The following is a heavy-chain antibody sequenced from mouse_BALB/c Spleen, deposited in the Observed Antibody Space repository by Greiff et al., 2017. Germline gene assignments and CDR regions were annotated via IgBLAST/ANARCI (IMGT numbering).Heavy chain of an antibody. CDR1: GYSITSGYY. V-gene: IGHV3-6*02. Sequence: EVQLQESGPGLVKPSQSLSLTCSVTGYSITSGYYWNWIRQFPGNKLEWMGYISYDGSNNYNPSLKNRISITRDTSKNQFFLKLNSVTTEDTATYYCAREAARDYYYAMDYWGQGTSVTVSA. CDR2: ISYDGSN. D-gene: IGHD3-1*01. CDR3: AREAARDYYYAMDY. J-gene: IGHJ4*01.